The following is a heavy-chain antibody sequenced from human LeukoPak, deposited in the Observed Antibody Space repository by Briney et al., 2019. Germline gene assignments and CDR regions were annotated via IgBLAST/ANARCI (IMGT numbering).Heavy chain of an antibody. Sequence: GGSLRLSCTASGFTFGDHAMSWVRQAPGKGLEWVSVIYSGGSTYYADSVKGRFTISRDNSKNTLYLQMNSLRAEDTAVYYCARDMGYCSSTSCYLYFQHWGQGTLVTVSS. CDR3: ARDMGYCSSTSCYLYFQH. D-gene: IGHD2-2*01. J-gene: IGHJ1*01. CDR2: IYSGGST. V-gene: IGHV3-53*01. CDR1: GFTFGDHA.